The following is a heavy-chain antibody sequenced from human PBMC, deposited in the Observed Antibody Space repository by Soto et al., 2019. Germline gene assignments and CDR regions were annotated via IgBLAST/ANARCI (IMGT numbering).Heavy chain of an antibody. CDR3: ARVVGALGHWFDP. CDR1: GYTFTSYG. D-gene: IGHD1-26*01. CDR2: ISAYNYNT. V-gene: IGHV1-18*01. Sequence: QVQLVQSGAEVKKPGASVKVSCKASGYTFTSYGLSWVRQAPGQGLEWMGRISAYNYNTNYAQKLQGRVTMTTDTSPRTASMELRSLRSDDTAVYSCARVVGALGHWFDPWGQGTLVTVSS. J-gene: IGHJ5*02.